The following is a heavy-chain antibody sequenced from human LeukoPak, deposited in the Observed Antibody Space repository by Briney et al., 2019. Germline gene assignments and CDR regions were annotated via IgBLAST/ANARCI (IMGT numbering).Heavy chain of an antibody. CDR3: ARRGGSGSLFGGYYFDY. J-gene: IGHJ4*02. V-gene: IGHV4-59*08. D-gene: IGHD3-10*01. CDR1: GGSISSYY. Sequence: PSETLSLTCNVSGGSISSYYWSWIRQPPGKGLEWIGYIYYSGSTNYNPSLKSRVTISVDTSKNQFSLKLSSVTAADTAVYYCARRGGSGSLFGGYYFDYWGQGTLVTVSS. CDR2: IYYSGST.